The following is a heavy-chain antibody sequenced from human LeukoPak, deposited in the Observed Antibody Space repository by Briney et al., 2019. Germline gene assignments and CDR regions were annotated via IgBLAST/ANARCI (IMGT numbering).Heavy chain of an antibody. J-gene: IGHJ4*02. V-gene: IGHV3-23*01. D-gene: IGHD2-2*01. Sequence: GGSTYYADSVKARFTISRDNSKNTLYLQMNSLRAEDTAVYYCAKRWLGYCSSTSCYAPYWGQGTLVTVSS. CDR2: GGST. CDR3: AKRWLGYCSSTSCYAPY.